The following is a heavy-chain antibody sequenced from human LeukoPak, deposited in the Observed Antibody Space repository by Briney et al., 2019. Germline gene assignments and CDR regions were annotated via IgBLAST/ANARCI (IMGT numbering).Heavy chain of an antibody. Sequence: ASVKVSCKASGYTFTSYGISWVRQAPGQGLEWMGWISAYNGNTNYAQKLQGRVTMTTDTSTSTAYMELRSLRSDDTAVYYCARKSHDHLYRGYNRGNWFDPWGQGTLVTVSS. CDR3: ARKSHDHLYRGYNRGNWFDP. J-gene: IGHJ5*02. CDR1: GYTFTSYG. D-gene: IGHD5-12*01. V-gene: IGHV1-18*01. CDR2: ISAYNGNT.